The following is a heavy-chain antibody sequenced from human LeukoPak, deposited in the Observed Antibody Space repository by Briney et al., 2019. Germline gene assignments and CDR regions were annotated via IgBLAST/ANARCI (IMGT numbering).Heavy chain of an antibody. Sequence: PSQTLSLTCTVSGGSISSGSYYWSWIRQPAGKGLEWIGRIYTSGSTNYNPSLKSRVTISVDTSKNQFSLKLSSVTAADTAVYYCARGDYYDSSGYPPCYYYGMDVWGQGTTVTVSS. CDR3: ARGDYYDSSGYPPCYYYGMDV. V-gene: IGHV4-61*02. CDR2: IYTSGST. J-gene: IGHJ6*02. D-gene: IGHD3-22*01. CDR1: GGSISSGSYY.